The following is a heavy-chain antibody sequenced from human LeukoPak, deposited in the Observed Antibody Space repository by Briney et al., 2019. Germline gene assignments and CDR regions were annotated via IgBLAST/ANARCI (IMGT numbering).Heavy chain of an antibody. Sequence: SETLSLTCTVSGGSISSYYWSWVRQPPGKGLEWIGYIYYSGSTNYNPSLKSRVTISLDTSKNQFSLKLSSVTAADTAVYYCARDRMMKWELHQRMDVWGQGTTVTVSS. D-gene: IGHD1-26*01. CDR2: IYYSGST. J-gene: IGHJ6*02. CDR3: ARDRMMKWELHQRMDV. V-gene: IGHV4-59*12. CDR1: GGSISSYY.